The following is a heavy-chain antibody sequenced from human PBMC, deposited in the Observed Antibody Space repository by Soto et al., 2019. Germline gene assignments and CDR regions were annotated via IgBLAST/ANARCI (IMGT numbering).Heavy chain of an antibody. CDR1: GGTFGSYA. J-gene: IGHJ4*02. V-gene: IGHV1-69*01. Sequence: QEQLVQSGAEVKKPGSSVRVSCKASGGTFGSYAISWVRQAPGQGLEWMGGIVPMFTTPKYAQSFQGRVTITADASTTTVYMDLRSLTSEDTAVYFCAREGFSGRYYPYWGQGTLVTVSS. D-gene: IGHD1-26*01. CDR3: AREGFSGRYYPY. CDR2: IVPMFTTP.